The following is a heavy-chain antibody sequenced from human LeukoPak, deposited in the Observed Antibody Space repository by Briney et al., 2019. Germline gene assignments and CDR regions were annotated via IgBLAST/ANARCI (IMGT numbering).Heavy chain of an antibody. D-gene: IGHD1-26*01. V-gene: IGHV3-30*18. Sequence: GGSLRLSCAASGFTFSSYGMHRVRQAPGKGLEWVALISYDGSNKYYADSVKGRFTISRDNSKNTLYLQMNSLRAEDTAVYYCAKPPEVGATVGYFDFWGQGTLVIVSS. CDR2: ISYDGSNK. CDR1: GFTFSSYG. CDR3: AKPPEVGATVGYFDF. J-gene: IGHJ4*02.